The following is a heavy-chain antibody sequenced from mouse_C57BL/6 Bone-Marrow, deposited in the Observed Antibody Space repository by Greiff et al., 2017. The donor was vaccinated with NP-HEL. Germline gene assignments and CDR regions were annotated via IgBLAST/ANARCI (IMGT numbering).Heavy chain of an antibody. Sequence: VKVVESGAELARPGASVKLSCKASGYTFTSYGISWVKQRTGQGLEWIGEIYPRSGNTYYNEKFKGKATLTADKSSSTAYMELRSLTSEDSAVYFCARPRAMDYWGQGTSVTVSS. CDR2: IYPRSGNT. V-gene: IGHV1-81*01. CDR3: ARPRAMDY. J-gene: IGHJ4*01. CDR1: GYTFTSYG.